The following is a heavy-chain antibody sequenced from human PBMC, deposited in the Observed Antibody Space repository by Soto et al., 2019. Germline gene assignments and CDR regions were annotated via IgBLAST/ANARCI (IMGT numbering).Heavy chain of an antibody. Sequence: SETLSLTCTVSGGSISSGDYYWSWIRQPPGKGLEWIGYIYYSGSTYYNPSLKSRVTISVDTSKNQFSLKLSSVTAADTAVYYRARETTTPTTYYDFWSGHPAPGYIWFDPWGQGTLVTVSS. CDR1: GGSISSGDYY. V-gene: IGHV4-30-4*01. D-gene: IGHD3-3*01. CDR3: ARETTTPTTYYDFWSGHPAPGYIWFDP. CDR2: IYYSGST. J-gene: IGHJ5*02.